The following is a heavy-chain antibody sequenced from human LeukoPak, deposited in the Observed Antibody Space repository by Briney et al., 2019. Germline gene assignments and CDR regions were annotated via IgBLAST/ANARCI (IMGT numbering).Heavy chain of an antibody. D-gene: IGHD3-3*01. CDR3: ARRIGVVTIAEYFQH. V-gene: IGHV1-2*02. CDR2: INPNSGGT. J-gene: IGHJ1*01. CDR1: GYTFTGYY. Sequence: ASVKVSCKASGYTFTGYYMHWVRQAPGQGLEWMGWINPNSGGTNYAQKFQGRVTMTRDTSISTAYMELSRLRSDDTAVYHCARRIGVVTIAEYFQHWGQGTLVTVSS.